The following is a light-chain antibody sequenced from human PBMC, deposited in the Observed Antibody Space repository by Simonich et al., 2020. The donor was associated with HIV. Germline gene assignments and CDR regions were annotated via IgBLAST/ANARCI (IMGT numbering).Light chain of an antibody. CDR3: QQANSFPIT. Sequence: DIQMTQSPSSVSASVGERVTITCRPSQGIRNWLAWYQQKPGKAPKLLIYAASSLQSGVPSRFSGSVSGTDFTLTISSLQPEDFATYYCQQANSFPITFGQGTRLEIK. V-gene: IGKV1-12*01. J-gene: IGKJ5*01. CDR2: AAS. CDR1: QGIRNW.